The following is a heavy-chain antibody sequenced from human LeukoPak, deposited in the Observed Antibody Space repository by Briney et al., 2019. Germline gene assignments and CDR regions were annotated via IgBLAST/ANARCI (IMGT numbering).Heavy chain of an antibody. V-gene: IGHV3-21*01. Sequence: GGSLRLSSAASGFTFSSYSMNWVRQAPGKGLEWVSSISSSSSYIYYADSVKGRFTISRDNAKNSLYLRMNSLRAEDTAVYYCARVLVVTAVFYYYGMDVWGQGTTVTVSS. CDR1: GFTFSSYS. CDR2: ISSSSSYI. D-gene: IGHD2-21*02. CDR3: ARVLVVTAVFYYYGMDV. J-gene: IGHJ6*02.